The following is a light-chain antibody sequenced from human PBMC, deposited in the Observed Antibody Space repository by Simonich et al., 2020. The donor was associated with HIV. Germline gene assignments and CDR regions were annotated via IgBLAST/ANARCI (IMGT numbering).Light chain of an antibody. CDR1: QSISNN. J-gene: IGKJ2*01. Sequence: EIVMTPSPATLSVSPGERATPSCRASQSISNNLAWYQQKPGQAPRLLIYGASTRATGIPARFSGSGSGTEFTLTVSSLQSEDFAVYYCQQYNYWYTFGQGTKLEIK. CDR2: GAS. CDR3: QQYNYWYT. V-gene: IGKV3-15*01.